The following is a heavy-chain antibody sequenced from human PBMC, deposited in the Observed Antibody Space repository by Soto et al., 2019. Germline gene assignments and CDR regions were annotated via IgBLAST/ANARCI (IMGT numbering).Heavy chain of an antibody. D-gene: IGHD2-2*01. CDR2: ISGSGGST. Sequence: GGSLRLSCAASGFTFSSYAMSWVRQAPGKGLEWVSSISGSGGSTYDADSVKGRFTISRDNSKNTLYLQMNSLRAEDTAVYYCAKSRVVPAAMSAFDIWGKGTMVTVSS. V-gene: IGHV3-23*01. CDR3: AKSRVVPAAMSAFDI. J-gene: IGHJ3*02. CDR1: GFTFSSYA.